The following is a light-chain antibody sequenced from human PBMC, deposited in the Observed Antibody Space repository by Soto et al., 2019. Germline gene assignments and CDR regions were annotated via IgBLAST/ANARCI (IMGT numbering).Light chain of an antibody. CDR2: GAF. J-gene: IGKJ1*01. V-gene: IGKV3-15*01. Sequence: EIVMTQSPFTLSVSPGERVTLSWRASQSVSSNLAWYQQKNGQAPSLLIYGAFTRATGIPARFSGTGYGTELNLTISSLQSEDFALYYCQQYNDWPLTFGQGTKVDIK. CDR3: QQYNDWPLT. CDR1: QSVSSN.